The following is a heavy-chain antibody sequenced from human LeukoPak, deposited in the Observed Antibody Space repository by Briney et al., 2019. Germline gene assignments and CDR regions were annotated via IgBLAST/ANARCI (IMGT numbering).Heavy chain of an antibody. J-gene: IGHJ4*02. CDR2: ISGSGGIT. Sequence: GGSLRLSCAAAGFTFSSYAMSWVRQAPGKGLEWVSAISGSGGITYYADSVKGRFTISRDNSKNTLYLQLNSLRADDTAVYYCAKEIYYFDSSGLDYWGQGTLVTVSS. CDR1: GFTFSSYA. D-gene: IGHD3-22*01. CDR3: AKEIYYFDSSGLDY. V-gene: IGHV3-23*01.